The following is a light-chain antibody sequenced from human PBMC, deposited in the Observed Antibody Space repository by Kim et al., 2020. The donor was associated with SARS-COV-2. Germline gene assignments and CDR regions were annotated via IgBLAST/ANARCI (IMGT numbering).Light chain of an antibody. Sequence: SASVGDRATLTCRASQSINNWLALYQQKPGKVPKVLISDASTLESGVPSRFSRSGFGTDFILTISSLQPDDLATYYCQQYKSYSRTFGQGTKLEIK. CDR3: QQYKSYSRT. CDR2: DAS. CDR1: QSINNW. J-gene: IGKJ2*01. V-gene: IGKV1-5*01.